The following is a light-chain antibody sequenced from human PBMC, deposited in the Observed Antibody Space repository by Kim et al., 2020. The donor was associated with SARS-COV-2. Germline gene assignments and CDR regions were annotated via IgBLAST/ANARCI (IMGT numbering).Light chain of an antibody. CDR2: RNN. CDR3: AAWDDSLSGVV. V-gene: IGLV1-47*01. Sequence: GQRVPTYCSGSRSNIGSNYVYWYQHLPGTAPKLLIYRNNQRPSGVPDRFSGSKSGTSASLAISGLRSEDEADYYCAAWDDSLSGVVFGGGTQLTVL. CDR1: RSNIGSNY. J-gene: IGLJ2*01.